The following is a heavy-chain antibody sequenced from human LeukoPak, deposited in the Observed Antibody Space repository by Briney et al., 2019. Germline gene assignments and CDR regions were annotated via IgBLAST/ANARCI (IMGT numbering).Heavy chain of an antibody. CDR3: STSPSFGSSWYQFNY. CDR1: GFTFSSYA. D-gene: IGHD6-13*01. V-gene: IGHV3-23*01. CDR2: ISGRDGRT. J-gene: IGHJ4*02. Sequence: PGTSLRLSCAASGFTFSSYAMSWVRQAPGKGLEWVSAISGRDGRTYYTDSVKGRFTISRDNSRDTLYLQMNSLRAEDTAVYYCSTSPSFGSSWYQFNYWGQGTLVTVSS.